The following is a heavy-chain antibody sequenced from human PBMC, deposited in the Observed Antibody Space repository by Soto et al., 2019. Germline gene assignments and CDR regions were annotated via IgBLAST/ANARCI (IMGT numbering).Heavy chain of an antibody. CDR2: ISGSGGSI. CDR1: GFTFSSYG. Sequence: EVQLLESGGGLVQPGGSLRLSCEASGFTFSSYGMSWVRQAPGTGLEWVSGISGSGGSIYYADSVKGRFTISRDNSKNTRYVQMNSLRAEYTAVYYCAKLQSRELGRGAFDIWGQGTMVTVSS. CDR3: AKLQSRELGRGAFDI. V-gene: IGHV3-23*01. D-gene: IGHD7-27*01. J-gene: IGHJ3*02.